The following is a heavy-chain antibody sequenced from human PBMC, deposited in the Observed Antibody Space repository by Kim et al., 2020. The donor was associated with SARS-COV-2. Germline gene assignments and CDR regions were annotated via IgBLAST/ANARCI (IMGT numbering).Heavy chain of an antibody. J-gene: IGHJ2*01. CDR2: IWYDGSNK. D-gene: IGHD6-13*01. V-gene: IGHV3-33*01. CDR1: GFTFSSYG. Sequence: GGSLRLSCAASGFTFSSYGMHWVRQAPGKGLEWVAVIWYDGSNKYYADSVKGRFTISRDNSKNTLYLQMNSLRAEDTAVYYCARDSLPRQYSSSWFGWYFDLWGRGTLVTVSS. CDR3: ARDSLPRQYSSSWFGWYFDL.